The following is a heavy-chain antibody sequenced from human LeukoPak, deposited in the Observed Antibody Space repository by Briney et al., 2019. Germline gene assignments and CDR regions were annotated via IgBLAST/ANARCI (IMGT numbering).Heavy chain of an antibody. CDR1: GGSISSLY. V-gene: IGHV4-59*08. J-gene: IGHJ4*02. CDR3: ARHRAYSSSSPFDY. CDR2: IYYTGST. D-gene: IGHD6-6*01. Sequence: PSETLSLTCSVSGGSISSLYWIWIRQPPGKGREWRGYIYYTGSTNYNPSLKSRVTMFVDMSKNQFSLRLSSVTAADTAVYYCARHRAYSSSSPFDYWGQGTLVTVSS.